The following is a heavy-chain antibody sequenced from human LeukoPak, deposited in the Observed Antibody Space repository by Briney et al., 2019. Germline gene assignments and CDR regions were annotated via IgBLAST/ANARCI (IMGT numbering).Heavy chain of an antibody. CDR2: IYYSGST. CDR1: GGSISSYY. CDR3: ARSSSSWYVRGGYYYYGMDV. D-gene: IGHD6-13*01. J-gene: IGHJ6*02. Sequence: PSETLSLTCTVSGGSISSYYWSWIRQPPGKGLEWIGYIYYSGSTNYNPSLKSRVTISVDTSKNQFSLKLSSVTAADTAVYYCARSSSSWYVRGGYYYYGMDVWGQGTTVTVSS. V-gene: IGHV4-59*01.